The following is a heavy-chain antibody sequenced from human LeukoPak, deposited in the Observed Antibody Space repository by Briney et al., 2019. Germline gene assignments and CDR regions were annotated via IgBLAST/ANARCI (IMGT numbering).Heavy chain of an antibody. CDR1: GFTVSSNY. CDR3: ARGPLGDYGIDY. Sequence: GGSLRLSCAASGFTVSSNYMSWVRHALGKGLERVSVIYSGGSTYYADSVKGRFTISRHNSKNTLYLQMNSLRAEDTAVYYCARGPLGDYGIDYWGQGTLSPSPQ. J-gene: IGHJ4*02. V-gene: IGHV3-53*04. D-gene: IGHD4-17*01. CDR2: IYSGGST.